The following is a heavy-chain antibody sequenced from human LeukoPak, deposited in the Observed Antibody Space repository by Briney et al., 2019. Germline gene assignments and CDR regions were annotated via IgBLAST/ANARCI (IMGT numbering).Heavy chain of an antibody. CDR2: IYHSGST. V-gene: IGHV4-4*02. D-gene: IGHD3-9*01. CDR1: GGSISSSNW. J-gene: IGHJ5*02. Sequence: PSGTLSLTCAVSGGSISSSNWWSWVRQPPGKGLEWIGEIYHSGSTNYNPSLKSRVTISEDKSKNQFSLKLSSVTAADTAVYYCAGGPYDVLTGYRLQDGWFDPWGQGTLVTVSS. CDR3: AGGPYDVLTGYRLQDGWFDP.